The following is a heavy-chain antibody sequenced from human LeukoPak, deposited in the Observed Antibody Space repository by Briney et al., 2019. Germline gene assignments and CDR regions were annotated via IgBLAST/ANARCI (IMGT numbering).Heavy chain of an antibody. Sequence: GGSLRLSCTASGFTFRDHAMSWFRQAPGKGLEWVGFIRTKTYSQTTEYAASVKGRFTISRDDSTSIAYLQMNSLKTEDTAVYYCSRNSGTLTGWPFDIWGQGTMVTVSS. D-gene: IGHD5-12*01. CDR3: SRNSGTLTGWPFDI. V-gene: IGHV3-49*03. CDR2: IRTKTYSQTT. J-gene: IGHJ3*02. CDR1: GFTFRDHA.